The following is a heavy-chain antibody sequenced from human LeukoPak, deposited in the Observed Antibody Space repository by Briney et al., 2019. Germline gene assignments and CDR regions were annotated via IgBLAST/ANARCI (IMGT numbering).Heavy chain of an antibody. CDR1: GFTFSSSW. CDR2: INSDESIT. D-gene: IGHD4-11*01. V-gene: IGHV3-74*01. Sequence: GGSLRLSCAASGFTFSSSWMYWVRQAPGKGLVWVSRINSDESITTYADSVKGRFTISRDNAKNTLYLQMNSLRAEDTSVYYCARGLVLGFLDYWGQGTPVTVSS. J-gene: IGHJ4*02. CDR3: ARGLVLGFLDY.